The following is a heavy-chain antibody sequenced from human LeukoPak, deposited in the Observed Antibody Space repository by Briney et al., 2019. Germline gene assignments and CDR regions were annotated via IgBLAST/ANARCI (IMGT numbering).Heavy chain of an antibody. D-gene: IGHD4-17*01. CDR2: VLNHGTGT. CDR3: AKDTDDSGDYVDAFDI. Sequence: GGSLRLSCAASGFTFTSYAMSWVRQAPGKGLEWVSSVLNHGTGTYYTDSVKGRFTISRDNSKNTLYLQMNSLRAEDTAVYYCAKDTDDSGDYVDAFDIWGQGTMVTVAS. CDR1: GFTFTSYA. V-gene: IGHV3-23*01. J-gene: IGHJ3*02.